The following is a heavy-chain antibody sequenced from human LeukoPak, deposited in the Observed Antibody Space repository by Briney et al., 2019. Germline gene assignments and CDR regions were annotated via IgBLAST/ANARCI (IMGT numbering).Heavy chain of an antibody. J-gene: IGHJ4*02. Sequence: SETLSLTXTVSGGSISSSSYYWGWIRQPPGKGLEWIGSIYYSGSTYYNPSLKSRVTISVDTSKNQFSLKLSSVTAADTAVYYCARHNRYGDYAQFGYWGQGTLVTVSS. CDR1: GGSISSSSYY. CDR3: ARHNRYGDYAQFGY. V-gene: IGHV4-39*01. D-gene: IGHD4-17*01. CDR2: IYYSGST.